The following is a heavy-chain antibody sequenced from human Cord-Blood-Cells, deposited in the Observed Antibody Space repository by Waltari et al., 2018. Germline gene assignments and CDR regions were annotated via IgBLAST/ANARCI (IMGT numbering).Heavy chain of an antibody. CDR3: ARQRGWDAFDI. CDR1: GGSISSSSYY. V-gene: IGHV4-39*07. J-gene: IGHJ3*02. CDR2: IYYSGST. D-gene: IGHD1-26*01. Sequence: QLQLQESGPGLVKPSETLSLTCTVSGGSISSSSYYWGWIRQPPGKGLEWIGSIYYSGSTYYNASLKSRVTISVDTSKNQFSLKLSSVTAADTAVYYCARQRGWDAFDIWGQGTMVTVSS.